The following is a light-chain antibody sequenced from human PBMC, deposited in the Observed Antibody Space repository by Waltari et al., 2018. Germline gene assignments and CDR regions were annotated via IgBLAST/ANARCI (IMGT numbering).Light chain of an antibody. J-gene: IGLJ1*01. CDR1: SSDVGGYNY. CDR3: SSYTSSIYV. Sequence: QSALTQPASVSGSPGQSITISCTGTSSDVGGYNYVSWYQQHPGKAPKLMIYDVSKRPSGVSNLFSGSKSGNTASLTISGLQAEDEADYYCSSYTSSIYVFGTGTKVTVL. V-gene: IGLV2-14*01. CDR2: DVS.